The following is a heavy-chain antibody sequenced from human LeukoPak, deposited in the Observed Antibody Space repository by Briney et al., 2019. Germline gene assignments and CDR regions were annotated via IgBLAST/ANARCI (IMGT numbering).Heavy chain of an antibody. J-gene: IGHJ4*02. Sequence: TGGCLRLSCAASGFTFSSYWMHWVRQAPGKGLVWVSRINSDGSSTSYADSVKGRFTISRDNAKNTLYLQMNSLRAEDTAVYYCARPRIAVAIFDYWGQGTLVTVSS. D-gene: IGHD6-19*01. V-gene: IGHV3-74*01. CDR2: INSDGSST. CDR1: GFTFSSYW. CDR3: ARPRIAVAIFDY.